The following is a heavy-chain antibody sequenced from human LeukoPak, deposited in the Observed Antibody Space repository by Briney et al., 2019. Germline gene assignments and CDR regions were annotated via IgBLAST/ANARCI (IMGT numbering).Heavy chain of an antibody. Sequence: SETLSLTCTVSGGSISSYYWSWIRQPPGKGLEWIGYIYYSGSPNYNPSLKSRVTISVDTSKNQFSLKLSSVTAADTAVYYCARYGVVLDYWGQGTLVTVSS. CDR3: ARYGVVLDY. CDR2: IYYSGSP. V-gene: IGHV4-59*01. D-gene: IGHD4-17*01. CDR1: GGSISSYY. J-gene: IGHJ4*02.